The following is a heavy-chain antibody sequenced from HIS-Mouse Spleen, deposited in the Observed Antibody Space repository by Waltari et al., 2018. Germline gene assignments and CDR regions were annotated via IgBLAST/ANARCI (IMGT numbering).Heavy chain of an antibody. D-gene: IGHD6-13*01. V-gene: IGHV4-39*07. CDR2: SYYSGGT. CDR1: GGSISSSSYY. Sequence: QLQLQESGPGLVKPSETLSLTCTVSGGSISSSSYYWGWICQPPGKGLEWIGSSYYSGGTSYNPSLKRRVTISVDTSKNQFSLKLSSVTAADTAVYYCAREIPYSSSWYDWYFDLWGRGTLVTVSS. J-gene: IGHJ2*01. CDR3: AREIPYSSSWYDWYFDL.